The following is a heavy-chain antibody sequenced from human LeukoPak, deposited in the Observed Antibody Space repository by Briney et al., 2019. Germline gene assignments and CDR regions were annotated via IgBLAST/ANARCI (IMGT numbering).Heavy chain of an antibody. V-gene: IGHV3-30-3*01. J-gene: IGHJ6*03. CDR1: GFTFSSYA. Sequence: GGSLRLSCAASGFTFSSYAMHWVRQAPGKGLEWVAVISYDGSNKYYADSVKGRFTISRDNSKNTLYLQMNSLRAEDTAVYYCARVQRWFGEFYYYYYYMDVWGKGTTVTVSS. D-gene: IGHD3-10*01. CDR2: ISYDGSNK. CDR3: ARVQRWFGEFYYYYYYMDV.